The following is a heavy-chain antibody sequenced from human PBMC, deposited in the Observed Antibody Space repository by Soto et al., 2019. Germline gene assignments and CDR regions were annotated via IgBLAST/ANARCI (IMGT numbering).Heavy chain of an antibody. CDR1: GGSISSSSYY. V-gene: IGHV4-39*01. D-gene: IGHD3-3*01. Sequence: ASETLSLTCTVSGGSISSSSYYWGWIRQPPGKGLEWIGSIYYSGSTYYNPSLKSRVTISVDTSKNQFSLKLSSVTAADTAVYYCARQDYDFWSGYLHRWFDPWGQGTLATVSS. CDR2: IYYSGST. J-gene: IGHJ5*02. CDR3: ARQDYDFWSGYLHRWFDP.